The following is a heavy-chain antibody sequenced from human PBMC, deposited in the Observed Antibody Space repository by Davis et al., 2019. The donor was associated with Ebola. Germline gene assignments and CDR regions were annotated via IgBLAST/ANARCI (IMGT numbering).Heavy chain of an antibody. CDR2: ISSSGSTI. J-gene: IGHJ4*02. Sequence: GESLKISCAASGFTFSDYYMSWIRQAPGKGLEWVSYISSSGSTIYYADSVKGRFTISRDNAKNSLHLQMNSLRAEDTAVYYCARDPTVFDYWGQGTLVTVSS. V-gene: IGHV3-11*01. CDR3: ARDPTVFDY. CDR1: GFTFSDYY.